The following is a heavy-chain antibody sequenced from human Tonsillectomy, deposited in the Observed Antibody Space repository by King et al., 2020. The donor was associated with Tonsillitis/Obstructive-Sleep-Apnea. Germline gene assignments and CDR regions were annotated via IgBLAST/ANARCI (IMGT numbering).Heavy chain of an antibody. D-gene: IGHD6-13*01. J-gene: IGHJ3*02. CDR2: ISAYNGNT. CDR1: GYTFTSYG. Sequence: QLVQSGAEVKKPGASVKVSCKASGYTFTSYGISWVRQAPGQGLEWMGRISAYNGNTNYAKKPQGRVNMNTDQSTSTAYMELRGLRSDDTAVYYCARGAGYRDAFDIWGQGTMVTVSS. CDR3: ARGAGYRDAFDI. V-gene: IGHV1-18*01.